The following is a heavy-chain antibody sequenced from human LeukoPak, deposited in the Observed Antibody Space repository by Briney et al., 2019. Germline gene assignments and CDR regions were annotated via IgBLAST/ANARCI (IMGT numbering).Heavy chain of an antibody. J-gene: IGHJ6*02. CDR2: ISYDGSNK. V-gene: IGHV3-30*04. CDR1: GFTFSSYA. CDR3: ARDHILASGWYFYYYYGMDV. Sequence: GGSLRLSCAASGFTFSSYAMHWVRQAPGKGLECVAVISYDGSNKYYADSVKGRFTISRDNSKNTLYLQMNSLRAEDTAVYYCARDHILASGWYFYYYYGMDVWGQGTTVTVSS. D-gene: IGHD6-19*01.